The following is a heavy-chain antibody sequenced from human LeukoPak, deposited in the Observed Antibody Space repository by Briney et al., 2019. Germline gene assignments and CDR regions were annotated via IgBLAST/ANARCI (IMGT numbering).Heavy chain of an antibody. V-gene: IGHV3-7*01. CDR1: GFTFSSYW. J-gene: IGHJ4*02. CDR2: IKQDGSEK. Sequence: GGSLRLSCAASGFTFSSYWMSWVRQAPGKGLEWVANIKQDGSEKYYVDSVKGRFTISRDNAKRTLYLQMNSLRAEDTAVYYCVRDGDGYNFDYWGQGTLVTVSS. D-gene: IGHD5-24*01. CDR3: VRDGDGYNFDY.